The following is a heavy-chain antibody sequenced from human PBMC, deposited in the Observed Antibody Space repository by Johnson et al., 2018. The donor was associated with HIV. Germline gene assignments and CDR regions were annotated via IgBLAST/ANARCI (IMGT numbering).Heavy chain of an antibody. Sequence: VQLVESGGGLVQPGGSLRLSCAASGFTFSSYDMHWVRQATGKGLEWVSAIGTAGDTYYPDSVKGRFTISRENAKNSLYLQMNSRRAGDTAVYYCARDQGSWDAFDIWGQGTMVTVSS. CDR3: ARDQGSWDAFDI. CDR2: IGTAGDT. D-gene: IGHD6-13*01. CDR1: GFTFSSYD. V-gene: IGHV3-13*01. J-gene: IGHJ3*02.